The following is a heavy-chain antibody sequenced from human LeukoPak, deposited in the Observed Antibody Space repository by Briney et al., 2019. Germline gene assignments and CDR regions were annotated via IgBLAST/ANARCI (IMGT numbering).Heavy chain of an antibody. CDR3: ARVAGDLWFGELGYFDY. Sequence: KYSQTLSLTCAIYGDSVSSNSAAWNWIRQSPSRGLEWLGRTYYRSKWYNDYAVSVKSRITINPDTSKNQFSLQLNSVTPEDTAVYYCARVAGDLWFGELGYFDYWGQGTLVTVSS. D-gene: IGHD3-10*01. CDR1: GDSVSSNSAA. CDR2: TYYRSKWYN. V-gene: IGHV6-1*01. J-gene: IGHJ4*02.